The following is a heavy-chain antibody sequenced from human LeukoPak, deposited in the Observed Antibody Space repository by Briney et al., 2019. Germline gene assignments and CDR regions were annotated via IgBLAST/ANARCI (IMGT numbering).Heavy chain of an antibody. Sequence: PSETLSLTCTVSGGSVSTGSDFLSWIRQPPGKGLEWIGYIYYSGSTNYNPSLKSRVTISVDRSKNQFSLKLSSVTAADTAVYYCARAASYNWNLYYYYYYMDVWGKGTTVTVSS. CDR2: IYYSGST. D-gene: IGHD1-20*01. V-gene: IGHV4-61*01. J-gene: IGHJ6*03. CDR1: GGSVSTGSDF. CDR3: ARAASYNWNLYYYYYYMDV.